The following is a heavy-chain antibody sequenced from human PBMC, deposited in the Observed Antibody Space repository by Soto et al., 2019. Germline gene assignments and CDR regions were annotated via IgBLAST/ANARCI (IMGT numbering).Heavy chain of an antibody. J-gene: IGHJ4*02. CDR1: GFTFTLHY. CDR2: VNAGDGSA. Sequence: QVQLVQSGAEVTEPGASVKVSCKTSGFTFTLHYINWVRQAPGQGLEWVGMVNAGDGSATYAREFRDKVSMTWDTSTSTVYLDLNSLKSEDTAIYYCARERDSFDYWGQGTLVSVSP. V-gene: IGHV1-46*01. D-gene: IGHD3-22*01. CDR3: ARERDSFDY.